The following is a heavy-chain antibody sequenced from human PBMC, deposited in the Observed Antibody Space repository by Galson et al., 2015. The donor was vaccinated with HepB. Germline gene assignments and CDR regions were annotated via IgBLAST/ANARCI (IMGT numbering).Heavy chain of an antibody. CDR2: IWYDGSNK. CDR1: GFTFSSYG. Sequence: SLRLSCAASGFTFSSYGMHWVRQALGKGLEWVAVIWYDGSNKYYADSVKGRFTISRDNSKNTLYLQMNSLRAEDTAVYYCASPYCGGDCYPSGADAFDIWGQGTMVTVSS. D-gene: IGHD2-21*02. V-gene: IGHV3-33*01. CDR3: ASPYCGGDCYPSGADAFDI. J-gene: IGHJ3*02.